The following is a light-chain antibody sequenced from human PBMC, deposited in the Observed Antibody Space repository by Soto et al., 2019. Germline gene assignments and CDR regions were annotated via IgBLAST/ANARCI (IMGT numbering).Light chain of an antibody. CDR2: GAS. Sequence: EIVMTQSPATLSVSPGERATLSCMASQSVSSNLAWYQQKPGQAPRLLIYGASTRATGIPARFSGSGSGTEFTLTISSLQSEDFAGYYCQQYNNWPPYTFGQGTKLEIK. CDR1: QSVSSN. CDR3: QQYNNWPPYT. J-gene: IGKJ2*01. V-gene: IGKV3-15*01.